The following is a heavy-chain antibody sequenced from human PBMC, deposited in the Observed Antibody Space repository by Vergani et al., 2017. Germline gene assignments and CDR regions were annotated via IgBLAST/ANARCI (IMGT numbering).Heavy chain of an antibody. CDR2: IKSDGRT. CDR1: GFRVTTYY. J-gene: IGHJ4*01. V-gene: IGHV3-66*02. CDR3: TRSECSGTTCYGHYFDL. Sequence: VELLESGGGLAQPGGSLRVSCSASGFRVTTYYMSWVPQAPGKGLEWVSVIKSDGRTSYAESVRGRFTISRATSRIAVYLQMNILRVEDTGVYYCTRSECSGTTCYGHYFDLWGHGILVTVSS. D-gene: IGHD2-15*01.